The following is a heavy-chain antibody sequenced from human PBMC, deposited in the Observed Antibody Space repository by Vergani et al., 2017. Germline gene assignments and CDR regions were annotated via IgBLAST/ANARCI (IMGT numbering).Heavy chain of an antibody. V-gene: IGHV1-2*02. Sequence: QVQLVQSGAEVKKPGASVKVSCKVSGYTLTELSMHWVRQAPGKGLEWMGWINPNSGGTNYAQKFQGRVTMTRDTSISTAYMELSRLRSDDTAVYYCARDRYGFDYWGQGTLVTVSS. J-gene: IGHJ4*02. CDR1: GYTLTELS. CDR3: ARDRYGFDY. D-gene: IGHD4-17*01. CDR2: INPNSGGT.